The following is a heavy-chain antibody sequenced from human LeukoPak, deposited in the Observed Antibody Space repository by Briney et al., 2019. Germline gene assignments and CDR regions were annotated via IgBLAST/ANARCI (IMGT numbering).Heavy chain of an antibody. D-gene: IGHD6-13*01. CDR3: ARGSPAGYSSSWYAPSFDY. CDR1: GYTFTSYY. V-gene: IGHV1-46*01. J-gene: IGHJ4*02. CDR2: INPSGGST. Sequence: ASVKVSCKASGYTFTSYYMYWVRQTPGQGLEWMGIINPSGGSTSYAQKFQGRVTMTRDTSTSTVYMELSSLRSEDTAVYYCARGSPAGYSSSWYAPSFDYWGQGTLVTVSS.